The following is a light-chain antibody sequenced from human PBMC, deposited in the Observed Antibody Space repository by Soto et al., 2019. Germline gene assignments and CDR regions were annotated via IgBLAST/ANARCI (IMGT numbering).Light chain of an antibody. CDR2: AAS. CDR1: QGISSW. J-gene: IGKJ5*01. Sequence: RMTQYTSSLSASTGDRFTITGMASQGISSWLAWYQQKPGKANKLLIYAASSLQSGVPSRFSGSGSGTDFTITISSLQPEDFATYYCQQANSFPPAFGQGTRLDIK. V-gene: IGKV1-12*01. CDR3: QQANSFPPA.